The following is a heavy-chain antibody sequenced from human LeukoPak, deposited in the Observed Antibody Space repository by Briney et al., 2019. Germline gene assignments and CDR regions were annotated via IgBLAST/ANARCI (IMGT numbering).Heavy chain of an antibody. CDR2: INTNTGNP. J-gene: IGHJ4*02. Sequence: ASVKVSCKASGYTFTRYAMNWVRQAPGQGREWMGWINTNTGNPTYAQGFTGRFVFSLDTSVSTAYLQISSLKAEDTAVYYWARGTIAARPDYWGQGTLVTVSS. V-gene: IGHV7-4-1*02. D-gene: IGHD6-13*01. CDR3: ARGTIAARPDY. CDR1: GYTFTRYA.